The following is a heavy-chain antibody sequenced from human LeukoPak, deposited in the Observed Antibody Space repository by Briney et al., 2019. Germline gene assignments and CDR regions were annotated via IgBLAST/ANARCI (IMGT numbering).Heavy chain of an antibody. Sequence: GGSLRLSCAAPGFTLSSYWMHWVRQAPGKGLVWVSRINGGGSSTSYADSVKGRFTISRDNARDTLYLQMNTLRAEDTAVYYCARDGTRGNFDFWGQGTLVTVSS. CDR1: GFTLSSYW. V-gene: IGHV3-74*01. D-gene: IGHD1-1*01. CDR2: INGGGSST. CDR3: ARDGTRGNFDF. J-gene: IGHJ4*02.